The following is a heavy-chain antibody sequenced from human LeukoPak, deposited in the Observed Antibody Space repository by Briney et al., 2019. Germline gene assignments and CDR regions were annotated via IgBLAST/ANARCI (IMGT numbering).Heavy chain of an antibody. CDR2: IWNQGSNK. CDR1: GFTFSSYG. Sequence: GGSLRLSCAASGFTFSSYGFHWVRQAPGKGVEWVALIWNQGSNKYYADSVKGRFTISRDNSKNTVYLQMNSLRVEDTAVYYCARGVFAGDLLTGYWYFDLWGRGTLVTVSS. J-gene: IGHJ2*01. D-gene: IGHD1-20*01. V-gene: IGHV3-33*01. CDR3: ARGVFAGDLLTGYWYFDL.